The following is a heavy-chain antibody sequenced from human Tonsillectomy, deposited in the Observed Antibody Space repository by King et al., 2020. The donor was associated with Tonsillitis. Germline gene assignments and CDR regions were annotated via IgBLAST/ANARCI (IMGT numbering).Heavy chain of an antibody. Sequence: LQLQESGPGLVKPSQTLSLTCVVSGGSISSGSYSWSWIRQPPGKGLEWIGYIYNSGSTNYNPSLKSRVNISVDTSQNQFSLKLGSVTAADTAVYYCARDPEYYYCAMDVWGQGTTVTVSS. V-gene: IGHV4-30-4*07. CDR1: GGSISSGSYS. CDR2: IYNSGST. J-gene: IGHJ6*02. CDR3: ARDPEYYYCAMDV.